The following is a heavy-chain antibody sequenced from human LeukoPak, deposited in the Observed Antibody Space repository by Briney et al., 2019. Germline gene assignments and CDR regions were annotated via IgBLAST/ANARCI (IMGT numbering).Heavy chain of an antibody. J-gene: IGHJ4*02. V-gene: IGHV3-49*04. CDR2: IRSKAFGGTS. D-gene: IGHD3-9*01. Sequence: GRPLRLSCTVSGFTFSDDAMSWVRQAPGKGLEWVGFIRSKAFGGTSQYAASVKVSFTISRDDSKSTAYLQMNSLKTEDTVVYYCANYDILTGYPGGYWGQGTLVTVSS. CDR3: ANYDILTGYPGGY. CDR1: GFTFSDDA.